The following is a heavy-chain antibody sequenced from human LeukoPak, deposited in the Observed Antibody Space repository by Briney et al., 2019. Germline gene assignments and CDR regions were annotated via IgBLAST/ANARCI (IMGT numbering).Heavy chain of an antibody. J-gene: IGHJ4*02. CDR3: ARDGGAGYQLLYGFDWIEFDY. D-gene: IGHD2-2*02. Sequence: ASVKVSCKASGYTFTSYGVSWVRQAPGQGLEWMGWISAYNGNTNYAQKLQGRVTMTTDTSTSTAYMELRSLRSDDTAVYYCARDGGAGYQLLYGFDWIEFDYWGQGTLVTVSS. CDR2: ISAYNGNT. CDR1: GYTFTSYG. V-gene: IGHV1-18*01.